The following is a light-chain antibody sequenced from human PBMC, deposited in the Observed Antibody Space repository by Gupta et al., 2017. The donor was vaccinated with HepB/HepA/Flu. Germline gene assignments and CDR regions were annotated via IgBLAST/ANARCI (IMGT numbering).Light chain of an antibody. J-gene: IGLJ3*02. V-gene: IGLV1-44*01. CDR1: SSNIGSNT. Sequence: QSVLTQPPSASGTPGHRVTISCSGSSSNIGSNTVNWYQQLPGTAPKLLIYSKNQRPSGVPDRFSGSKSGNSASLDTRALQSEDEADYYCAEWDDRLNGPVFGGGTKLTV. CDR2: SKN. CDR3: AEWDDRLNGPV.